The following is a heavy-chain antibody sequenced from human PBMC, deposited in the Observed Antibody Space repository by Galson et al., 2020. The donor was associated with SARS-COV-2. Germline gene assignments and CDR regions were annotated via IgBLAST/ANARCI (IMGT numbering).Heavy chain of an antibody. V-gene: IGHV3-33*01. J-gene: IGHJ4*02. CDR3: ARDLSYGDYKDY. CDR1: GFTFSSYG. Sequence: GGSLRLSCAASGFTFSSYGMHWVRQAPGKGLEWVAVIWYDGSNKYYADSVKGRFTISRDNYKNTLYLQMNSLRAEDTDVYYCARDLSYGDYKDYWGQGTVVTVSS. D-gene: IGHD4-17*01. CDR2: IWYDGSNK.